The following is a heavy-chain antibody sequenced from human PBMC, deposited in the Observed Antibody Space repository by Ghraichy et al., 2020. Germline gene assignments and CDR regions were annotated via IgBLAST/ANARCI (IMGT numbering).Heavy chain of an antibody. CDR1: GGSISSYY. CDR2: IYTSGST. Sequence: SETLSLTCTVSGGSISSYYWSWIRQPAGKGLEWIGHIYTSGSTNYNPSLKSRVTMSVDTSNNQFSLKLSSVTAADTAVYYCARASDTKQWLVPFDYWGQGTLVTVSS. V-gene: IGHV4-4*07. CDR3: ARASDTKQWLVPFDY. J-gene: IGHJ4*02. D-gene: IGHD6-19*01.